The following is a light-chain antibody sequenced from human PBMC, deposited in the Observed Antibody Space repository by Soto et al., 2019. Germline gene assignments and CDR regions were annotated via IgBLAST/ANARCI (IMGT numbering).Light chain of an antibody. CDR2: GAS. Sequence: EMGLTQAPAAVSLSPGERATLSCRASQSVSTFLAWYQQKPGQAPRLLIYGASTRATGIPARFSGSGSGTEFTLTISSLQSEDFAVYYCQQYNNWPLTFGGGARLEI. CDR3: QQYNNWPLT. CDR1: QSVSTF. V-gene: IGKV3-15*01. J-gene: IGKJ5*01.